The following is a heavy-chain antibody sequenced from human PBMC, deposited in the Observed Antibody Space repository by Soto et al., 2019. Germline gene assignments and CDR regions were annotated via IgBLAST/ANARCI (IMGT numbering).Heavy chain of an antibody. Sequence: EVQLLESGGGLVQPGGSLRLYCAAFGFTFSSYAMSWVRQAPGKGLEWVSAISGSGGSTYYADSVKGRFTISRDNSKNTLYLQMNSLRAEDTAVYYCAKSRFYGDYPNYFDYLGQGTLVTVSS. V-gene: IGHV3-23*01. CDR2: ISGSGGST. CDR1: GFTFSSYA. J-gene: IGHJ4*02. CDR3: AKSRFYGDYPNYFDY. D-gene: IGHD4-17*01.